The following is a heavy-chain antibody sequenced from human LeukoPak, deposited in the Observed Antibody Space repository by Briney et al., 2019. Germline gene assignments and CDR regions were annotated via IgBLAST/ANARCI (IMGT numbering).Heavy chain of an antibody. CDR1: GDSISSSSYY. Sequence: KPSETLSLTCTVSGDSISSSSYYWGWIRQPPGKGLEWIGSINYSVSTYYNPSLKSRITISVDTSRNQFSLKLTSVTAADTAVYYCARVVYSSSFGGIRMDVWGKGTTVTISS. CDR3: ARVVYSSSFGGIRMDV. CDR2: INYSVST. J-gene: IGHJ6*03. V-gene: IGHV4-39*01. D-gene: IGHD6-6*01.